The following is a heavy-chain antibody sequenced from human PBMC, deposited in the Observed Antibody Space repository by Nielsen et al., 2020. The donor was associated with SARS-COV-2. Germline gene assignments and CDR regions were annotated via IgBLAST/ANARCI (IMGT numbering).Heavy chain of an antibody. J-gene: IGHJ3*02. CDR3: ARENPVSDSWFDALDI. CDR2: IRSKSHSYET. Sequence: GGSLRLSCAASGFSISDSGMHWVRQASGRGLEWLGRIRSKSHSYETVYAVSVRDRFTISRDDSENTAYLQMNSLRTEDTAVYFCARENPVSDSWFDALDIWGQGTMVTVSS. V-gene: IGHV3-73*01. CDR1: GFSISDSG. D-gene: IGHD6-13*01.